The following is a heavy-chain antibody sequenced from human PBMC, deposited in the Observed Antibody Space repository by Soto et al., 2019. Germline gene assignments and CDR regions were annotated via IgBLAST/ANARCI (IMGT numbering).Heavy chain of an antibody. J-gene: IGHJ3*02. D-gene: IGHD3-3*01. CDR2: IYAGDSDT. CDR3: ARLWRLQSDAFDI. CDR1: GYSFTTYW. V-gene: IGHV5-51*01. Sequence: GESLKISCKGSGYSFTTYWIGWVRQMPGKGLEWMGIIYAGDSDTRYSPSFQGQVTISVDKSITTAHLQWSSLKASDTAMYYCARLWRLQSDAFDIWGQGTMVTVSS.